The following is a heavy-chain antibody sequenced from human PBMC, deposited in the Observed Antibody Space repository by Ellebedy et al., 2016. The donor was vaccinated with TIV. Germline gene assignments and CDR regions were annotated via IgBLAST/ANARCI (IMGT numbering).Heavy chain of an antibody. Sequence: GGSLRLXCTASGFTFGDYAMSWFRQAPGKGLEWVGFIRSKAYGGTTEYAASVKGRFTISRDDSKSIAYLQMNSLKTEDTAVYYCTRDPSGSYPYYYYYGMDVWGQGTTVTVSS. J-gene: IGHJ6*02. CDR1: GFTFGDYA. D-gene: IGHD1-26*01. V-gene: IGHV3-49*03. CDR3: TRDPSGSYPYYYYYGMDV. CDR2: IRSKAYGGTT.